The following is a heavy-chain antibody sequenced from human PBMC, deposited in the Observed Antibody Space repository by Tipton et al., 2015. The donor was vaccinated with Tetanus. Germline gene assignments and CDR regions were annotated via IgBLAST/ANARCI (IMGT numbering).Heavy chain of an antibody. J-gene: IGHJ5*02. CDR2: INHRGGT. D-gene: IGHD6-19*01. CDR3: ASLPKHWLAPRGAP. Sequence: TLSLTCAVSGGSFSGNYWSWIRQPPGKGLEWIGEINHRGGTMYNPSLKSRVTISGDTSKNQFSLKLPSVTAADTAIYYCASLPKHWLAPRGAPWGQGTLVTVSS. V-gene: IGHV4-34*01. CDR1: GGSFSGNY.